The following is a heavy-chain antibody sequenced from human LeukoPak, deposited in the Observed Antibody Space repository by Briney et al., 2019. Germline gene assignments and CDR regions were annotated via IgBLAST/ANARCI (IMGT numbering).Heavy chain of an antibody. J-gene: IGHJ6*03. CDR3: AREKPEDCSSTSYYIGPLEYYYYYMDV. V-gene: IGHV4-61*02. D-gene: IGHD2-2*02. CDR1: GGSISSGSYY. CDR2: IYTSGST. Sequence: SQTLSLTCTVSGGSISSGSYYWSWIRQPAGTGLEWIGRIYTSGSTNYNPSLKSRVTISVDTSKNQFSLKLSSVTAADTAVYYCAREKPEDCSSTSYYIGPLEYYYYYMDVWGKGTTVTVSS.